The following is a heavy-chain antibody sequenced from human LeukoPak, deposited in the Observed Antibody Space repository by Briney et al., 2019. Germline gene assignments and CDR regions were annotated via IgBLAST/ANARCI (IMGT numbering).Heavy chain of an antibody. J-gene: IGHJ5*02. Sequence: GASVKVSCKASGGTFSSYAISWVRQAPGQGLEWMGGIIPIFGTANYAQKFQSRVTITADESTSTAYMELSSLRSEDTAVYYCARDLYDSSGYYSNWFDPRGQGTLVTVSS. CDR1: GGTFSSYA. D-gene: IGHD3-22*01. CDR3: ARDLYDSSGYYSNWFDP. CDR2: IIPIFGTA. V-gene: IGHV1-69*13.